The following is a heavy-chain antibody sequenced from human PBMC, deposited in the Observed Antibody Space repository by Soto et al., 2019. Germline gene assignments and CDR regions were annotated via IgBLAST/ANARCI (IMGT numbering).Heavy chain of an antibody. CDR1: GQSFSGHS. V-gene: IGHV4-34*01. D-gene: IGHD1-1*01. CDR2: INESGST. CDR3: ARGSGIVALPGELEDVKYDY. J-gene: IGHJ4*02. Sequence: QVQLQQWGAGLVKPSETLSLSCAVYGQSFSGHSWAWIRQPPGKGLEWIGEINESGSTYYNPSLKIRVTISTDTSKNQFSLKLSSVRAADTAAYFCARGSGIVALPGELEDVKYDYWGQGTLVNVSS.